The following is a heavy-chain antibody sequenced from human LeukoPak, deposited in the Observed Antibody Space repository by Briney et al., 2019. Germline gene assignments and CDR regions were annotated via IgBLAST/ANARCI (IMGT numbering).Heavy chain of an antibody. CDR3: ARVSQPLLMGVDY. CDR2: IYYSGST. J-gene: IGHJ4*02. Sequence: PSEPLSLTCTVSGGSISSYYWSWIRQPPGKGLEWIGYIYYSGSTNYNPSLKSRVTISVDTSKNQFSLKLSSVTAADTAVYYCARVSQPLLMGVDYWGQGTLVTVSS. V-gene: IGHV4-59*01. CDR1: GGSISSYY. D-gene: IGHD2-21*02.